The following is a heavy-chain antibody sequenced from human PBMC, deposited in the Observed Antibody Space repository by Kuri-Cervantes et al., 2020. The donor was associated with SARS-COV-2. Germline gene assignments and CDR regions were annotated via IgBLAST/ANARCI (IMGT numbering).Heavy chain of an antibody. CDR3: AREISQSIAAAGTPLDY. Sequence: GESLKISCAASGFTVSSNYMSWVRQAPGKGLEWVSVIYSGGSTYYADSVKGRFTISRDNSKNTLYLQMNSLRAEDTAVYYCAREISQSIAAAGTPLDYWGQGTLVTVSS. V-gene: IGHV3-66*01. J-gene: IGHJ4*02. CDR2: IYSGGST. CDR1: GFTVSSNY. D-gene: IGHD6-13*01.